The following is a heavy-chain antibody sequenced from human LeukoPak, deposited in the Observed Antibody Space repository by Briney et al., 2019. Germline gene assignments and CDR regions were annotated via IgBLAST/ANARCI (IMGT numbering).Heavy chain of an antibody. J-gene: IGHJ4*02. Sequence: SQTLSLTCAISGDSVSNYTTDWNWIRHSPSRGLEWLGRTYYRSKWYNEYAVSVKSRITIEPDTSKNQFSLQLSSVTPEDTAVYYCARGYYDSSGYSYFDYWGQGSLVTVSS. CDR1: GDSVSNYTTD. CDR3: ARGYYDSSGYSYFDY. CDR2: TYYRSKWYN. V-gene: IGHV6-1*01. D-gene: IGHD3-22*01.